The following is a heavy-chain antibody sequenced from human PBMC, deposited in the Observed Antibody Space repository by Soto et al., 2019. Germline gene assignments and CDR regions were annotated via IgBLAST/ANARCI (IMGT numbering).Heavy chain of an antibody. J-gene: IGHJ6*02. CDR1: GFTFSSYG. V-gene: IGHV3-30*18. CDR2: ISYDGSNK. CDR3: AKDLGYCSGGSCYYYGMDV. D-gene: IGHD2-15*01. Sequence: GGSLRLSCAASGFTFSSYGMHWVRQAPGKGLEWVAVISYDGSNKYYADSVKGRFTISRDNSKNTLYLQMNSLRAEDTAVYYYAKDLGYCSGGSCYYYGMDVWGQGTTVTVSS.